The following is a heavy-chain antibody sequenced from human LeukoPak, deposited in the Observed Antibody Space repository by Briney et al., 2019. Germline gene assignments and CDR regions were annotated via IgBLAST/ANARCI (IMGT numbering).Heavy chain of an antibody. CDR2: IKSDGSSM. V-gene: IGHV3-74*01. D-gene: IGHD1-14*01. CDR3: ARMDLWRGAGGWSYFDY. J-gene: IGHJ4*02. Sequence: PGGSLRLSCAASGFTFSNYWMHWVRQAPGKGLVWVSRIKSDGSSMSYADSVKGRFTISRDNSKNALYLQMNSLRPEDTAVYYCARMDLWRGAGGWSYFDYWGQGTLVTVSS. CDR1: GFTFSNYW.